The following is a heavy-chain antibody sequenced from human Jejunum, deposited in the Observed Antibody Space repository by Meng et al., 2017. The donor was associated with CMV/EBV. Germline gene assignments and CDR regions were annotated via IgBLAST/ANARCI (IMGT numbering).Heavy chain of an antibody. CDR2: LWYDGGKK. J-gene: IGHJ4*02. CDR3: VRDPGVRYCCFDY. CDR1: GFCCRRYG. Sequence: VSGFCCRRYGRHWVRQAPGKGLGWVALLWYDGGKKDYADSMKGRLTISKDISTNTLYLQMNSLRAEGTAVYYCVRDPGVRYCCFDYWGQGTLVTVSS. D-gene: IGHD3-10*01. V-gene: IGHV3-33*01.